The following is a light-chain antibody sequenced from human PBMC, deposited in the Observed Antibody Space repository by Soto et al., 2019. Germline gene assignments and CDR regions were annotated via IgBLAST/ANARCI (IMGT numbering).Light chain of an antibody. CDR2: ATS. CDR1: QDISNY. Sequence: DIQLTQSPSFLSASVGDRVTITCRASQDISNYLAWYQQKPGKAPKFLLYATSTFQSGVPSRFSGSGSGTQFTRPIRSLQPEDFATYYCQQVNIYPLPFGGGTTVEIK. CDR3: QQVNIYPLP. J-gene: IGKJ4*01. V-gene: IGKV1-9*01.